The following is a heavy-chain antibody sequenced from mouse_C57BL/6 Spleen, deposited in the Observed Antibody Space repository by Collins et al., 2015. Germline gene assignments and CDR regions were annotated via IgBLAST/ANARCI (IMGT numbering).Heavy chain of an antibody. CDR3: ARGDFYYFDY. V-gene: IGHV1-72*01. CDR1: GYTFTNYW. J-gene: IGHJ2*01. Sequence: QVQLQQPGAELVKPGASVKLSCKASGYTFTNYWMHWVKQRPGRGLEWIGKIDPNSGSTYYNEQFKSKATLTVDKPSSIAYMQLSSLTSEDSAVYYCARGDFYYFDYWGQGTTLTVSS. CDR2: IDPNSGST.